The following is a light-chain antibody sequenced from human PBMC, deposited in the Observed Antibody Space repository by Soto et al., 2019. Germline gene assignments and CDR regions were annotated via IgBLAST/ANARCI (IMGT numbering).Light chain of an antibody. V-gene: IGKV3-11*01. CDR1: QSVSSN. CDR3: QQSRDWALT. J-gene: IGKJ4*01. CDR2: DAS. Sequence: EIVLTQSPATLSLSPGERATLSCRASQSVSSNLAWYQQKPGQAPRLLIYDASNRATVIPVRFSGGGSGTDFTLTISSLEPEDFAVYYCQQSRDWALTFGGGTKVEIK.